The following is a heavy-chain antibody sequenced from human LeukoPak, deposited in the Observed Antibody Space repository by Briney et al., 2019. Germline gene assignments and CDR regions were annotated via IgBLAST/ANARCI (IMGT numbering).Heavy chain of an antibody. Sequence: GGSLRLSCAASGITFSSYGMSWVRQVPGKGLEWVSSISHTGGSPYYADSVKGRFTISRDNAKNSLYLQMNSLRAEDTALYYCAKDTRDGYNSRFAAFDIWGQGTMVTVSS. D-gene: IGHD5-24*01. V-gene: IGHV3-23*01. CDR1: GITFSSYG. CDR3: AKDTRDGYNSRFAAFDI. J-gene: IGHJ3*02. CDR2: ISHTGGSP.